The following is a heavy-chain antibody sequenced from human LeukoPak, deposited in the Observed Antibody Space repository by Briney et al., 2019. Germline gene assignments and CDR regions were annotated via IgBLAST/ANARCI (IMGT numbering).Heavy chain of an antibody. CDR2: NYYSGST. J-gene: IGHJ6*02. Sequence: PSETLSLTCTVSGGSISSYYWSWIRQPPGKGLEWIGYNYYSGSTNYNPSLKSRVTISVDTSKNQFSLKLSSVTAADTAVYYCARAIPYGMDVWGQGTTVTVSS. D-gene: IGHD2-2*02. CDR3: ARAIPYGMDV. V-gene: IGHV4-59*08. CDR1: GGSISSYY.